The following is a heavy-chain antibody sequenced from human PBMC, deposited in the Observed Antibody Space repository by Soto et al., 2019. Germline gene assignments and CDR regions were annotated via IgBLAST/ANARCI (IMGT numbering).Heavy chain of an antibody. Sequence: QVQLQESGPGLVKPSETLSLTCAVSGDSISSYYCMWIRQPPGKGLESIGYLYYGRSANYNPSLKRRVTLSVYTSTNQCSLTLSSMTAADTAVYYCALRSMAVVPEYWGQGTLVTVSS. CDR2: LYYGRSA. J-gene: IGHJ4*02. D-gene: IGHD3-22*01. CDR1: GDSISSYY. V-gene: IGHV4-59*01. CDR3: ALRSMAVVPEY.